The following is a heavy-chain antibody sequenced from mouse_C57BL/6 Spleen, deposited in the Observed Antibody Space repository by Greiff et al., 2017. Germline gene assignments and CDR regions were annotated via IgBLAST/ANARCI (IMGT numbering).Heavy chain of an antibody. V-gene: IGHV5-4*01. Sequence: DVHLVESGGGLVKPGGSLKLSCAASGFTFSSYAMSWVRQTPEKRLEWVATISDGGSYTYYPDNVKGRFTISRDNAKNNLYLQMSHLKSEDTAMYYCARDGRTGSSFDYWGQGTTLTVSS. D-gene: IGHD4-1*01. CDR1: GFTFSSYA. J-gene: IGHJ2*01. CDR3: ARDGRTGSSFDY. CDR2: ISDGGSYT.